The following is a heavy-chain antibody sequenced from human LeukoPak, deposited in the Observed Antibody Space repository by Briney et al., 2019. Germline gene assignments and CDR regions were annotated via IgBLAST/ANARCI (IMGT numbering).Heavy chain of an antibody. D-gene: IGHD3-10*01. CDR1: GGSIRGYY. V-gene: IGHV4-4*07. Sequence: PSETLSLTCNVSGGSIRGYYWSWIRQPAGKGLEWIGRIYNGGIITYNPSLKSRVTMSIDTSNNQFSLRLRFVTAADTAVYYCARDSGTTGEVKFDPWGQGTLVTVSS. CDR2: IYNGGII. CDR3: ARDSGTTGEVKFDP. J-gene: IGHJ5*02.